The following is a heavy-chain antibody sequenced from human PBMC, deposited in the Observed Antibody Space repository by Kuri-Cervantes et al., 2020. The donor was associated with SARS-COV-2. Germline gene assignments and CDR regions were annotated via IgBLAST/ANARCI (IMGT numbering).Heavy chain of an antibody. CDR3: AKSMSIAAPASNY. Sequence: GESLKISCAASGFTFSSYAMRWVRQAPGKGLEWVSTISNSGGSTYYADSVKGRFTISRDNSKNTLYPQMNSLRADDTAVYYCAKSMSIAAPASNYWGQGTLVTVSS. CDR1: GFTFSSYA. CDR2: ISNSGGST. D-gene: IGHD6-13*01. V-gene: IGHV3-23*01. J-gene: IGHJ4*02.